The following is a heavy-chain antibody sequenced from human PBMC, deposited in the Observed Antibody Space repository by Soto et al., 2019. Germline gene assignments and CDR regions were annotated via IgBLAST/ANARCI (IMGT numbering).Heavy chain of an antibody. V-gene: IGHV3-9*01. Sequence: SLRLSCAASGFTFGDNAMHWVRQAPEKGLEWVSGINWKSDIGYADSVKGRFTISRDNAENSLYLQMNSLRAEDTALYYCAISQDRGGRTTFIYWGQGTQVTVPQ. J-gene: IGHJ4*02. D-gene: IGHD3-16*01. CDR1: GFTFGDNA. CDR2: INWKSDI. CDR3: AISQDRGGRTTFIY.